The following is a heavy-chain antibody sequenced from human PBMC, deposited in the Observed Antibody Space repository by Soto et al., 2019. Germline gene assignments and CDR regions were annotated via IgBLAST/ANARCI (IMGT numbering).Heavy chain of an antibody. CDR3: TTAPIAARLLGWAY. D-gene: IGHD6-6*01. CDR1: GFTFSNAW. J-gene: IGHJ4*02. CDR2: IKSKTDGGTT. V-gene: IGHV3-15*01. Sequence: EVQLVESGGGLVKPGGSLRLSCAASGFTFSNAWMSWVRQAPGKGLEWVGRIKSKTDGGTTEYAAPVKGRFTISRDDSKNTLYLQMNSLKTEDTAVYYCTTAPIAARLLGWAYWGQGTLVTVSS.